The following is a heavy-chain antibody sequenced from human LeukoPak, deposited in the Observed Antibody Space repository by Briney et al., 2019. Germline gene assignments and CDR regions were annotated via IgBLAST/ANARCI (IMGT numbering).Heavy chain of an antibody. J-gene: IGHJ3*02. Sequence: GGSLRLSCAASGFTFSSYWMSWVRQAPGKGLEWVANIKQDGSEKYYVDSVKGRFTISRDNAKNSLYLQMNSLRAEDTAVYYCAKDFWEMATTIDAFDIWGQGTMVTVSS. V-gene: IGHV3-7*01. CDR2: IKQDGSEK. CDR1: GFTFSSYW. D-gene: IGHD5-24*01. CDR3: AKDFWEMATTIDAFDI.